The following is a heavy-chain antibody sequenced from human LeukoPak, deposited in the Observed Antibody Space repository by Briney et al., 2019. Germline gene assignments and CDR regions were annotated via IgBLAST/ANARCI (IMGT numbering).Heavy chain of an antibody. CDR3: ARAIPNNYYDSSGHNFDY. CDR1: GYTFTSYD. CDR2: MNPNSGNT. Sequence: AASVKVSCKASGYTFTSYDINWVRQATGQGLEWMGWMNPNSGNTGYAQKFQGRVTMTRNTSISTAYMELSSLRSEDTAVYYCARAIPNNYYDSSGHNFDYWSQGTLVTVSS. V-gene: IGHV1-8*01. J-gene: IGHJ4*02. D-gene: IGHD3-22*01.